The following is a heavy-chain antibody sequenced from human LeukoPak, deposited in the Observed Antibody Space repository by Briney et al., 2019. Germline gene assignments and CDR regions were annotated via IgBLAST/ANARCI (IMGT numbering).Heavy chain of an antibody. D-gene: IGHD6-13*01. J-gene: IGHJ4*02. V-gene: IGHV3-23*01. Sequence: GGSLRLSCAASGFTFSSYAMSWVRQAPGKGLEWVSGISGSGDNTYFADSVKGRFTISRDNSKNTLYLQMNSLRADDTAVYYCARTYSSTWDGLDYWGQGAPVAVSS. CDR3: ARTYSSTWDGLDY. CDR2: ISGSGDNT. CDR1: GFTFSSYA.